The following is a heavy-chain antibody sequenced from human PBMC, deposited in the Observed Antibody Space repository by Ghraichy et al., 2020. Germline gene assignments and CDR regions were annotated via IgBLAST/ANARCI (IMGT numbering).Heavy chain of an antibody. D-gene: IGHD1-26*01. CDR2: IYYTGTT. CDR3: VRRVGGAVGATFWFDP. CDR1: GGSINSNAYF. V-gene: IGHV4-39*01. J-gene: IGHJ5*02. Sequence: SETLSLTCTVSGGSINSNAYFWGWIRQPPGKGLEWIGSIYYTGTTYYNPSLSSRVTVYVETSRKQFSLKLSSVTAADTAVYYCVRRVGGAVGATFWFDPWGQGTLVTVSS.